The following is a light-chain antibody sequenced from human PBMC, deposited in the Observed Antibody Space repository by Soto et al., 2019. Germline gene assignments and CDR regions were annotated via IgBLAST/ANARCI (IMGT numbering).Light chain of an antibody. Sequence: QSVLTQPPSASGTPGQRVTISCSGSSSNIGSNYVYWYQQFPGTAPKLLIYSNNQRPSGVPDRFTGSKSGTSASLAISGLRSEDEADYYCAAWDDSLSGRGVFGGGTKLTVL. CDR2: SNN. V-gene: IGLV1-47*02. J-gene: IGLJ3*02. CDR1: SSNIGSNY. CDR3: AAWDDSLSGRGV.